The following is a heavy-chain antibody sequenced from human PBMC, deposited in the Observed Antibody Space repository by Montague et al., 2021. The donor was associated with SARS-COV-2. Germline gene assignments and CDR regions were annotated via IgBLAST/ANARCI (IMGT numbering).Heavy chain of an antibody. CDR2: IHHSGST. V-gene: IGHV4-38-2*02. D-gene: IGHD5-24*01. J-gene: IGHJ3*01. Sequence: SETLSLTCTVSGYSISTGYYWGWIRQPPGKGLEWLGPIHHSGSTYFNPSLKSRVTISVDTSKNQFSLKLNSVTAADTAVYYCARGTDAYKIGNFWGQGTMVTVSS. CDR3: ARGTDAYKIGNF. CDR1: GYSISTGYY.